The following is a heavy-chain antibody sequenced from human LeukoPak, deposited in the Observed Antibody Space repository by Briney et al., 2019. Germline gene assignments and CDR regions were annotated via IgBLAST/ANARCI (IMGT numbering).Heavy chain of an antibody. D-gene: IGHD6-13*01. CDR2: ISAYNGNT. CDR3: ARAGSSWYREYYFDY. J-gene: IGHJ4*02. Sequence: GASVKVSCKASGYTFTSYGISWVRQAPGQGLEWMGWISAYNGNTNYAQKLQGRVTMTTDTSTSTAYMELRSLRSDDTAVYYCARAGSSWYREYYFDYWGQGTLVTVSS. V-gene: IGHV1-18*01. CDR1: GYTFTSYG.